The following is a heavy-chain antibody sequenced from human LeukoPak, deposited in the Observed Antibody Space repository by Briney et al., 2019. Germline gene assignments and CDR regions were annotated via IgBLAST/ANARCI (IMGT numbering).Heavy chain of an antibody. D-gene: IGHD4-17*01. CDR2: IKQDGSEK. V-gene: IGHV3-7*03. CDR3: ARGQATMTN. Sequence: GGSLRLSCAASGFTFSCYWMSWVRQAPGKGLEGVANIKQDGSEKYYVDSVKGRFTISRDNAKNSLYLQMNSLRAEDTAVYFCARGQATMTNWGQGTLVTVSS. CDR1: GFTFSCYW. J-gene: IGHJ4*02.